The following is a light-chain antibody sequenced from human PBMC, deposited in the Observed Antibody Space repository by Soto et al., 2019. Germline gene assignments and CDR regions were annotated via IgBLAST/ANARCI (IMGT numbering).Light chain of an antibody. J-gene: IGKJ1*01. Sequence: IVMTQSPVPLSVSPGERATLSCRASQSVSSNLAWYQQKPGQAPRLLIYGASTRATGIPARFSGSGSGTEFTLTISSLQSEDVAVYYCQQYNNWPRTLGQGTKVDI. V-gene: IGKV3-15*01. CDR2: GAS. CDR1: QSVSSN. CDR3: QQYNNWPRT.